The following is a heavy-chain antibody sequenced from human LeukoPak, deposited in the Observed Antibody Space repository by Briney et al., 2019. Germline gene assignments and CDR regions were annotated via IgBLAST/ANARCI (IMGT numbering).Heavy chain of an antibody. V-gene: IGHV3-48*01. CDR1: GFTFSSYS. D-gene: IGHD4-17*01. CDR3: ARLTTVTTHDAFDI. J-gene: IGHJ3*02. CDR2: ISSSSSTI. Sequence: GGSLRLSCAASGFTFSSYSMNWVRQAPGKGLEWVSYISSSSSTIYYADSVKGRFTISRDNAKNSLYLQMNNLRAEDTAVYYCARLTTVTTHDAFDIWGQGTMVTVSS.